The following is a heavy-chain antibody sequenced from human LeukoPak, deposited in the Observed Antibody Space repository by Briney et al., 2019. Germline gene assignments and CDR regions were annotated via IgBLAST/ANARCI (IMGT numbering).Heavy chain of an antibody. D-gene: IGHD1-1*01. Sequence: SETLSLTCTVSGGSISSYDWSWIRQPPGKGLEWIGCIYYSGSTNYNPSLKSRVTISVDTSKNQFSLKLSSVTAADTAVYYCARITKVHDAFDIWGQGTMVTVSS. CDR2: IYYSGST. CDR1: GGSISSYD. CDR3: ARITKVHDAFDI. V-gene: IGHV4-59*01. J-gene: IGHJ3*02.